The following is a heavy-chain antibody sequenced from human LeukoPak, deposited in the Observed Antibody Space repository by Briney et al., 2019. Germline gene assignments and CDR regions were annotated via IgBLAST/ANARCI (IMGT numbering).Heavy chain of an antibody. J-gene: IGHJ4*02. Sequence: PGGSLRLSCTASGLTFSYYSITWVRQAPGKGLFWVSGISAGGGSTYYADSVKGRFTISRDNSRNTLYLQMNSLRAEDTAVYYCPKDRAGPVYRGQGTLVTVSS. CDR1: GLTFSYYS. CDR2: ISAGGGST. D-gene: IGHD6-13*01. V-gene: IGHV3-23*01. CDR3: PKDRAGPVY.